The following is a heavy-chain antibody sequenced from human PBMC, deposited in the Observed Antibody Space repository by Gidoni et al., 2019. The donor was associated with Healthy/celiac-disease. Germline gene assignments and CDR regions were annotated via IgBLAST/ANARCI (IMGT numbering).Heavy chain of an antibody. J-gene: IGHJ4*02. CDR1: VFTFSSYS. CDR3: ARVRDGYNYGEDY. D-gene: IGHD5-12*01. Sequence: EVQLVESAGGLVQPGGSLRLSCAASVFTFSSYSMNWVRQAPGKGLEWVSYISSSSSTIYYADSVKGRFTISRDNAKNSLYLQMNSLRDEDTAVYYCARVRDGYNYGEDYWGQGTLVTVSS. CDR2: ISSSSSTI. V-gene: IGHV3-48*02.